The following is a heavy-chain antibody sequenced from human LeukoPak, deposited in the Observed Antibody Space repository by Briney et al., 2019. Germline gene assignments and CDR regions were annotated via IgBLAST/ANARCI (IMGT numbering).Heavy chain of an antibody. CDR2: IHYSGST. D-gene: IGHD6-19*01. CDR3: ARVDIAVAGDYYYYYGMDV. CDR1: GDSIRSTSYF. Sequence: SETLSLTCTVSGDSIRSTSYFWGWIRQPPGMGLEWIGTIHYSGSTYYNPSLKSRVTISVDTSKNQFSLKLSSVTAADTAVYYCARVDIAVAGDYYYYYGMDVWGQGTTVTVSS. V-gene: IGHV4-39*07. J-gene: IGHJ6*02.